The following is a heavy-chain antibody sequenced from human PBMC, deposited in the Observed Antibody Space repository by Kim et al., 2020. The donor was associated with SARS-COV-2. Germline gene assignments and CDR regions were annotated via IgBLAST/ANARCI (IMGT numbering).Heavy chain of an antibody. J-gene: IGHJ3*02. CDR3: ARAGLLWFGRTTDAFDI. CDR2: ISSSSSTI. CDR1: GFTFSSYS. Sequence: GGSLRLSCAASGFTFSSYSMNWVRQAPGKGLEWVSYISSSSSTIYYADSVKGRFTISRDNAKNSLYLQMNSLRDEDTAVYYCARAGLLWFGRTTDAFDIWGQGTMVTVSS. D-gene: IGHD3-10*01. V-gene: IGHV3-48*02.